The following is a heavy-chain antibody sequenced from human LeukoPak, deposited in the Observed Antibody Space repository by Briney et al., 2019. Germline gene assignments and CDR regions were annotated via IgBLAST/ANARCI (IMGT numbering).Heavy chain of an antibody. Sequence: GGSLRLSCAASGFTFDEYAMSWVRQAPGKGLGWVSGINWNGGSTGYADSVKGRFTISRDNAKNSLYLQMSRLEVEYTALYYYPGHRIVTRQTVVGTSHGRWGQGAMVTVCS. CDR1: GFTFDEYA. V-gene: IGHV3-20*04. J-gene: IGHJ4*02. CDR2: INWNGGST. D-gene: IGHD6-19*01. CDR3: PGHRIVTRQTVVGTSHGR.